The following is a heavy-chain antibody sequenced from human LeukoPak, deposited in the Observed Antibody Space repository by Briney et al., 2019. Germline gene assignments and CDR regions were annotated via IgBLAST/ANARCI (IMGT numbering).Heavy chain of an antibody. CDR1: GGSTSSYY. CDR2: IYTSGST. CDR3: AREGYLLYYFDY. V-gene: IGHV4-4*07. J-gene: IGHJ4*02. D-gene: IGHD3-16*02. Sequence: SETLSLTCTVSGGSTSSYYWSWIRQPAGKGLEWIGRIYTSGSTNYNPSLKSRVTMSVDTSKNQFSLKLSSVTAADAAVYYCAREGYLLYYFDYWGQGTLVTVSS.